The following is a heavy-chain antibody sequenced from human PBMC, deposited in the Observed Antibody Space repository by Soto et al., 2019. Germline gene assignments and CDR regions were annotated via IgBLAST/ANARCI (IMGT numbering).Heavy chain of an antibody. J-gene: IGHJ4*02. CDR2: ISSSSSTI. V-gene: IGHV3-48*02. D-gene: IGHD1-26*01. CDR1: GFTFSSYS. Sequence: GESLKISCAASGFTFSSYSMNWVRQAPGKGLEWVSYISSSSSTIYYADSVKGRFTISRDNAKNSLYLQMNSLRDEDTAVYYCAREGDSGSYSSGFDYWGQGTLVTVSS. CDR3: AREGDSGSYSSGFDY.